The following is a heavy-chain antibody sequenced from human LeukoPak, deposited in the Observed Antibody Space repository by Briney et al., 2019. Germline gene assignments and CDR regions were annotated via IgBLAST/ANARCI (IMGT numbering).Heavy chain of an antibody. CDR1: GFTFSSYA. J-gene: IGHJ6*04. V-gene: IGHV3-64D*06. CDR3: VKDTRVRGVPYYGMDV. Sequence: GGSLRLSCSASGFTFSSYAMHWVRQAPGKGLEYVSAISGNGGSTYYADSVKGRFTISRDNSKNTLYLQMSSLRAEDTAVYYCVKDTRVRGVPYYGMDVWGKGTTVTVSS. D-gene: IGHD3-10*01. CDR2: ISGNGGST.